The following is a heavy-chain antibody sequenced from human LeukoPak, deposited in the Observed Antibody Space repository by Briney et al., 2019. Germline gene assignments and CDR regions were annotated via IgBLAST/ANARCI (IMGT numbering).Heavy chain of an antibody. Sequence: GGSLRLSCAASGFTFTYYWMSWVRQSPGKGLEWVANIKRDGSEKYYVDSVKGRFTISRDNAEHSLYLQMNSLRAEDTAVYYCARARDYGSGKANAFDIWGQRTVVAVSS. CDR3: ARARDYGSGKANAFDI. D-gene: IGHD3-10*01. CDR1: GFTFTYYW. CDR2: IKRDGSEK. V-gene: IGHV3-7*05. J-gene: IGHJ3*02.